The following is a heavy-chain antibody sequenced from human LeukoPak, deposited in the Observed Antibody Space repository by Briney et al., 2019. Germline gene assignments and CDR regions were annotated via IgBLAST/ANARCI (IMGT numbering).Heavy chain of an antibody. D-gene: IGHD2-8*02. CDR1: GFTFSGYA. V-gene: IGHV3-30*03. J-gene: IGHJ4*02. CDR3: AGGGTASAPLDY. Sequence: SGRSLRLSCAASGFTFSGYAMHWVRQAPGKGLEWVAAISFDGTDKYYADSVKGRFTLSRDNSKNTLYLQMNSLGPEDTAIYYCAGGGTASAPLDYWGQGTLVTVSS. CDR2: ISFDGTDK.